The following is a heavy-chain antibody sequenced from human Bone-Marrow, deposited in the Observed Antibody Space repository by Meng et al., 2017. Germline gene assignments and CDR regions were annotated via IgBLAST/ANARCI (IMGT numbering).Heavy chain of an antibody. V-gene: IGHV4-34*01. D-gene: IGHD6-13*01. Sequence: SETLSLTCAVYGGSFSGYYWSWIRQPPGKGLEWIGEINHSGSTNYNPSLKSRVTISVDTSKNQFSLKLSSVTAADTAVYYCARRTAAGTGYWGQGTLVTSPQ. J-gene: IGHJ4*02. CDR1: GGSFSGYY. CDR3: ARRTAAGTGY. CDR2: INHSGST.